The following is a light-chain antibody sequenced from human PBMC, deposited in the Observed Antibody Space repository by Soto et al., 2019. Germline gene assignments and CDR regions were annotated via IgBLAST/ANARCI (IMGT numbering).Light chain of an antibody. CDR3: QQYGSSPT. CDR2: GAS. V-gene: IGKV3-20*01. CDR1: QSVSSSY. Sequence: EIVLTQSPGTLSLSPGERATLSRRASQSVSSSYLAWDQQKPGQAPRLLIYGASRRATGIPDKFSGSGSGTDFTLTISRLEPEDFAVYYCQQYGSSPTFGGGTKVEIK. J-gene: IGKJ4*01.